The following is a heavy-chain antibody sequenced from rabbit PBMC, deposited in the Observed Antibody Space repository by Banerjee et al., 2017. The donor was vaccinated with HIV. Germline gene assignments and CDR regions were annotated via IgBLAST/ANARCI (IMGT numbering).Heavy chain of an antibody. D-gene: IGHD6-1*01. Sequence: QSLEESGGDLVKPGASLTLTCTASGFDFSTWMCWVRQAPGKGLDLIACIFTDSGSTWYVSWVNGRFTISRSTSLNTVDLKMTSLTAADTATYFCARSFAGYAGYGYATAFNLWGPGTLVTVS. CDR1: GFDFSTW. CDR3: ARSFAGYAGYGYATAFNL. J-gene: IGHJ4*01. CDR2: IFTDSGST. V-gene: IGHV1S43*01.